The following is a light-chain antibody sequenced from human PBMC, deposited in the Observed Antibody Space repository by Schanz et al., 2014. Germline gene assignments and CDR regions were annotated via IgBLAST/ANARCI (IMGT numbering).Light chain of an antibody. CDR3: AAWDDSLNGLL. J-gene: IGLJ2*01. Sequence: QSVLTQPPSASGTPGQRVTISCSGSSSNIGAGYDVHWYQQLPGTAPKLLIHGDTNRPSGVPDRFSGSKSGTSASLAISGLQSEDEADFYCAAWDDSLNGLLFGGGTKLTVL. CDR2: GDT. V-gene: IGLV1-44*01. CDR1: SSNIGAGYD.